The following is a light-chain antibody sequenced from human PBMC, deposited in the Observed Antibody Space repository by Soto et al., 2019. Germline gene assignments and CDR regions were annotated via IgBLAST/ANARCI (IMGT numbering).Light chain of an antibody. CDR1: SSDVGGYNY. CDR2: DVS. J-gene: IGLJ1*01. Sequence: QSALTQPASLSGSPGQSITISCTGTSSDVGGYNYVSWYQHHPGKAPKLMIYDVSNRPSGVSNRFSGSKSGNTASLTISGLQAEDEADYFCSSYASSSTLYVFGTGTKVTVL. V-gene: IGLV2-14*03. CDR3: SSYASSSTLYV.